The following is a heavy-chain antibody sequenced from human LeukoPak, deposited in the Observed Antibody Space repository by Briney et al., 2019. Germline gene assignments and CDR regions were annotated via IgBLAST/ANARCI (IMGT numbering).Heavy chain of an antibody. D-gene: IGHD6-19*01. CDR3: ARVAVGGNWFDT. J-gene: IGHJ5*02. Sequence: PGGSLRLSCQTSGFVFSNYGMHWVRQAPGKGLEWVSGLNWNGSATTYADSVKGRFTISRDNTENSLYLQINSLRAEDTAFYYCARVAVGGNWFDTWGQGTLVTVSS. V-gene: IGHV3-20*04. CDR1: GFVFSNYG. CDR2: LNWNGSAT.